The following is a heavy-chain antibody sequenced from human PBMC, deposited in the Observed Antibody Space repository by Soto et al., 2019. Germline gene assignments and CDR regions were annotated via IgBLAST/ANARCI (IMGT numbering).Heavy chain of an antibody. CDR2: IYYSGST. D-gene: IGHD3-22*01. Sequence: SETLSLTRTVSDGSVSSGSYYWSWIRQPPGKGLEWIGYIYYSGSTNYNPSLKSRVTISVDTSKNQFSLKLSSVTAADTAVYYCARDYYDSSGYPDYYYGMDVWGQGTTVTVSS. J-gene: IGHJ6*02. CDR1: DGSVSSGSYY. V-gene: IGHV4-61*01. CDR3: ARDYYDSSGYPDYYYGMDV.